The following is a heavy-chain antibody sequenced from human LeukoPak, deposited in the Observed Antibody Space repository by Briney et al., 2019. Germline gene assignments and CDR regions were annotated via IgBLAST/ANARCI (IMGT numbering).Heavy chain of an antibody. CDR3: SRAYSTGWLGINDY. CDR1: GFSFSDYA. J-gene: IGHJ4*02. V-gene: IGHV3-49*04. CDR2: IRNKANGGTA. D-gene: IGHD6-19*01. Sequence: GGSLRLSCTSSGFSFSDYAMTWVRQAPGKGLEWVGFIRNKANGGTADYAASVKGRFTISRDDSKTIAYLQMNSLKTEDTAVYYCSRAYSTGWLGINDYWGQGALVTVS.